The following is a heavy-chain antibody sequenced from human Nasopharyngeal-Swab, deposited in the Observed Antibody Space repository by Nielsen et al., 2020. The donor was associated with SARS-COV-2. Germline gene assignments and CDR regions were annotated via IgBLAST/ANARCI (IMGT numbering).Heavy chain of an antibody. J-gene: IGHJ4*02. CDR1: GYTFTSYA. V-gene: IGHV1-3*01. CDR2: INAGNGNT. Sequence: ASVKVSCKASGYTFTSYAMHWVRQAPGQRLEWMGWINAGNGNTKYSQKFQGRVTIARDTSASTAYMELRSLRSEDTAVYYCAIYHRITGTVNWGQGTLVTVSS. D-gene: IGHD1-7*01. CDR3: AIYHRITGTVN.